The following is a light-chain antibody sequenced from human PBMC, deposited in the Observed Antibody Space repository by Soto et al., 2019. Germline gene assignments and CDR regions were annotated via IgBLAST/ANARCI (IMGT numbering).Light chain of an antibody. J-gene: IGLJ2*01. CDR1: SGHSSYA. CDR2: LNSDGSH. V-gene: IGLV4-69*01. CDR3: QHRGPGIKV. Sequence: QLVLTQSPSASASLGASVKLTCTLSSGHSSYAIAWHQQQPEKDPRYLMKLNSDGSHSKGDGIPDRFSGSSSGAERYLANTSIQTEDEAQYYCQHRGPGIKVFGGGPKLTLL.